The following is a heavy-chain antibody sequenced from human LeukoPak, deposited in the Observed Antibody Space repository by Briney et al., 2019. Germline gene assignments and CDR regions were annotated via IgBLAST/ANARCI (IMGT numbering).Heavy chain of an antibody. V-gene: IGHV3-53*01. CDR3: AKDRPSQAWA. D-gene: IGHD3-16*01. Sequence: SGGSLRLSCAASGFTVSGNYMTWVRQAPGKGLEWVSVIYSGGSTYYADSVKGRFTISRDNSKNTLYLRMSSLRADDTAVYYCAKDRPSQAWAGGKGTTVTVSS. J-gene: IGHJ6*03. CDR1: GFTVSGNY. CDR2: IYSGGST.